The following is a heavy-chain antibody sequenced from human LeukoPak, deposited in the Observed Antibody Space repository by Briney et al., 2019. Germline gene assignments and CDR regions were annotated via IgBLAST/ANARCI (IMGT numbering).Heavy chain of an antibody. CDR1: GFTFSSYA. CDR3: AKLGWELLSYFDY. D-gene: IGHD1-26*01. J-gene: IGHJ4*02. V-gene: IGHV3-23*01. CDR2: ISGSGGST. Sequence: PGGSLGLSCAASGFTFSSYAMSWVRQAPGKGLEWVSAISGSGGSTYYADSVKGRFTISRDNSKNTLYLQMNSLRAEDTAVYYCAKLGWELLSYFDYWGQGTLVTVSS.